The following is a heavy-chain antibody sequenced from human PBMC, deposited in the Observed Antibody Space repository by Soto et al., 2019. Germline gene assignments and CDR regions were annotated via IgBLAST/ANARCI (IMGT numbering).Heavy chain of an antibody. CDR2: ISGSGDST. V-gene: IGHV3-23*01. J-gene: IGHJ4*02. D-gene: IGHD3-9*01. CDR1: GFTFSSYA. CDR3: ARLGSVSNSGY. Sequence: EVQLLESGGGLVQPGGSPRLSCAASGFTFSSYAMRWVRQAPVKGLEWVSAISGSGDSTYYADSVKGRFTISRDNSKITLYLQMNSLRAKDTAVYYCARLGSVSNSGYWGQGTLVNVSS.